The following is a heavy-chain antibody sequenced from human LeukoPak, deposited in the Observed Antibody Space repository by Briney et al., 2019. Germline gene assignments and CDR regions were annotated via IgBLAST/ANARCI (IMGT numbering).Heavy chain of an antibody. D-gene: IGHD6-13*01. CDR3: ARESDGAGSSWSNGRSFDY. J-gene: IGHJ4*02. Sequence: SETLSLTCTVSGGSISSYYWSWIRQPPGKGLEWIGYIYYSGSTNYNPSLKSRVTISVDTSKNQFSLKLSSVTAADTAVYYCARESDGAGSSWSNGRSFDYWGQGTLVTVSS. CDR2: IYYSGST. CDR1: GGSISSYY. V-gene: IGHV4-59*01.